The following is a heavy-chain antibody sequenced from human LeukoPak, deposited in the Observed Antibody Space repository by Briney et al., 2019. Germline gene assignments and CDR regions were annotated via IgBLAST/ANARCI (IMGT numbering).Heavy chain of an antibody. J-gene: IGHJ4*02. CDR3: ARHAAFAEYQSHLTHFDY. V-gene: IGHV4-59*08. CDR2: SHYSGSS. CDR1: GASISSYY. Sequence: SETLSLTCTVSGASISSYYWSWIRQPPGKGLEWIGYSHYSGSSNYNPSLKSRVTISVDTSKNQFSLKLSSVTAADTAVYYCARHAAFAEYQSHLTHFDYWGQGTLVTVSS. D-gene: IGHD2-2*01.